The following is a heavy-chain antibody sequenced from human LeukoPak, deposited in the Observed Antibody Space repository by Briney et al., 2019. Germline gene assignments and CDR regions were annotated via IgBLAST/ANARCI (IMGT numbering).Heavy chain of an antibody. J-gene: IGHJ6*03. CDR3: ARLAVVVPAVSIPYYYYYMDV. CDR1: GGSISGYY. Sequence: PSETLSLTCTVSGGSISGYYWSWIRQPPGKGLEWIGYIYTSGSTNYNPSLKSRVTISVDTSKNQFSLKLSSVTAADTAVYYCARLAVVVPAVSIPYYYYYMDVWGKGTTVTVSS. D-gene: IGHD2-2*01. CDR2: IYTSGST. V-gene: IGHV4-4*09.